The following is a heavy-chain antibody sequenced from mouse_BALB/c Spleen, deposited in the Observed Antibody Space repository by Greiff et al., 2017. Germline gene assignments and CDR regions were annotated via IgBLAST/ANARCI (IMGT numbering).Heavy chain of an antibody. V-gene: IGHV1-7*01. J-gene: IGHJ2*01. CDR2: INPSTGYT. CDR3: ARSSAPFDY. CDR1: GYTFTSYW. Sequence: VQLQESGAELAKPGASVKMSCKASGYTFTSYWMYWVKQRPGQGLEWIGYINPSTGYTDYNQKFKDKATLTADKSSSTAYMQLSSLTSEDSAVYYCARSSAPFDYWGQGTTLTVSS.